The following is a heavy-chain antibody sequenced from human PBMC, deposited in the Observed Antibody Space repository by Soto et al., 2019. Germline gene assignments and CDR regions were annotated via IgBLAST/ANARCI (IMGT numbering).Heavy chain of an antibody. J-gene: IGHJ6*04. CDR3: GRVTGIAGTARDYYYYYARDV. Sequence: GGSLRLSCAASGFTFSSYAMHWVRQAPGKGLEWVAVISYDGSNKYYVDSVKGRFTISRDNSKNTLYLQMNSLRAEDTAVYYWGRVTGIAGTARDYYYYYARDVWGKGTTFTV. V-gene: IGHV3-30-3*01. CDR2: ISYDGSNK. D-gene: IGHD6-13*01. CDR1: GFTFSSYA.